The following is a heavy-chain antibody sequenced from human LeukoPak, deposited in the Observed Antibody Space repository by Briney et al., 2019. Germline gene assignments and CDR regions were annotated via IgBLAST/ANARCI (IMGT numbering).Heavy chain of an antibody. CDR1: GFTVSSNY. V-gene: IGHV3-53*01. J-gene: IGHJ3*02. CDR3: ASEVGATVGAFDI. D-gene: IGHD1-26*01. CDR2: IYSGGST. Sequence: GGSLRLSCAASGFTVSSNYISWVRQAPGKGLEWVSVIYSGGSTYYADSVKGRFTISRDNSKNTLYLQMNSLRAEDTAVYYCASEVGATVGAFDIWGQGTMVTVSS.